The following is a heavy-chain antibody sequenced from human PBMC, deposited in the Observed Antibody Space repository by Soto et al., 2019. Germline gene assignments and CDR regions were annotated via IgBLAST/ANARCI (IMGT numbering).Heavy chain of an antibody. CDR2: IYSGGSA. CDR1: GFTVSSSY. CDR3: ARDYSYYYSNYDNYYYMDV. J-gene: IGHJ6*03. Sequence: EVQLVESGGGLVQLGGSLRLSCVASGFTVSSSYMSWVRQAPGKGLEWVSVIYSGGSAYYADSVKGRFTISRDNSKNTLYLQMNSLRAEDTAVYYCARDYSYYYSNYDNYYYMDVWGKGTTVTVSS. D-gene: IGHD4-4*01. V-gene: IGHV3-66*01.